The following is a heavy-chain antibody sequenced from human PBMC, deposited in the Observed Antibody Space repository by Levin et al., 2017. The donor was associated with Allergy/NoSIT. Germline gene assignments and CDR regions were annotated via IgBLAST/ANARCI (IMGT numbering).Heavy chain of an antibody. CDR3: TARPVDY. D-gene: IGHD2-2*01. V-gene: IGHV3-48*03. CDR1: GLTFNTYA. J-gene: IGHJ4*02. CDR2: ISSSGASI. Sequence: GGSLRLSCVASGLTFNTYAMNWVRQAPGKGLEWVSFISSSGASIYYADSVKGRFTISRDNAKNSLSLQMNDLRGEDTALYFCTARPVDYWGQGTLVTVSS.